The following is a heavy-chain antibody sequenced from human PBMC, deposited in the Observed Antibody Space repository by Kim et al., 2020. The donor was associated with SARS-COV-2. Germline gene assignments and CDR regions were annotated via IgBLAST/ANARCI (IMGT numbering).Heavy chain of an antibody. CDR3: ARGRAAAGRRWFDP. J-gene: IGHJ5*02. D-gene: IGHD6-13*01. V-gene: IGHV1-8*01. Sequence: QKFQGRVTMTRNTSRSTAYMELSSLRSEDTAVYYCARGRAAAGRRWFDPWGQGTLVTVSS.